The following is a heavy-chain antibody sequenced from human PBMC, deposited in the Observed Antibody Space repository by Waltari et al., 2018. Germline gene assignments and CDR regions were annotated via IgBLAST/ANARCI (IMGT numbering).Heavy chain of an antibody. CDR3: ATPMVRYFDWSPYYFDY. CDR1: GGSISRSSYS. CDR2: IYYSGST. D-gene: IGHD3-9*01. V-gene: IGHV4-39*01. Sequence: QLQLQESGPGLVKPSETLSLTCTVSGGSISRSSYSWGWIRQPPGKGLEWIGSIYYSGSTYYNPSLKSRVTISVDTSKNQFSLKLSSVTAADTAVYYCATPMVRYFDWSPYYFDYWGQGTLVTVSS. J-gene: IGHJ4*02.